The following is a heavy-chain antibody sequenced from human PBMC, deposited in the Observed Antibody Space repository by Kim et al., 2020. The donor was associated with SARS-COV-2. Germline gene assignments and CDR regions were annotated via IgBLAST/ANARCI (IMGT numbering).Heavy chain of an antibody. V-gene: IGHV1-69*13. J-gene: IGHJ4*02. CDR3: AREWRYCSSTSCLYYFDY. D-gene: IGHD2-2*01. Sequence: SVKVSCKASGGTFSSYAISWVRQAPGQRLEWMGGIIPIFGTANYAQKFQGRVTITADESTSTAYMELSSLRSEDTAVYYCAREWRYCSSTSCLYYFDYWGQGTLVTVSS. CDR1: GGTFSSYA. CDR2: IIPIFGTA.